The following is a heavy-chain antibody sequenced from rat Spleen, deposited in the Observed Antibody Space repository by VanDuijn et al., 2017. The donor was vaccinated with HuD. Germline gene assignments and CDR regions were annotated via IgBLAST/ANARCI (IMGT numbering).Heavy chain of an antibody. CDR1: GFSLTSDG. CDR2: VSSGGNT. V-gene: IGHV2S12*01. Sequence: QVQLKESGPGLVQPSQTLSLTCTVSGFSLTSDGVSWVRQPPGKGLEWIAAVSSGGNTYYDSTLKSRLSISRDTSKSQVFLKMNNLQPEDTAMYFCASSPFAYWGQGTLVTVSS. J-gene: IGHJ3*01. CDR3: ASSPFAY.